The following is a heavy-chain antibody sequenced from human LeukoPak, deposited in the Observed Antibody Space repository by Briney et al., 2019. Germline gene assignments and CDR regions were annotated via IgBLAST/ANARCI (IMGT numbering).Heavy chain of an antibody. D-gene: IGHD3-10*01. CDR3: AKGPEKGYYGSGSY. CDR1: GITFSNSA. CDR2: ISGSGGST. Sequence: GGSLRLSCVPSGITFSNSALSWVRQAPGKGLEWVSAISGSGGSTYYADSVKGRFTISRDNSKNTLYLQMNSLRAEDTAVYYCAKGPEKGYYGSGSYWGQGTLVTVSS. V-gene: IGHV3-23*01. J-gene: IGHJ4*02.